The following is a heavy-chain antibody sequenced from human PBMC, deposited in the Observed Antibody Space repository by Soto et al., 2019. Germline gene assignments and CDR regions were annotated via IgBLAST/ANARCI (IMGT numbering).Heavy chain of an antibody. J-gene: IGHJ4*02. Sequence: GASVKVSCKPSGYAFTSYLLYWVRQAPGQRLEWMGWINTGNGNTKYSQKFQGRVTITRDTSASTAYMELSSLTSEDTAVYYCASGNCGYICYHDYWGQGTLVTVSP. CDR3: ASGNCGYICYHDY. CDR1: GYAFTSYL. CDR2: INTGNGNT. V-gene: IGHV1-3*04. D-gene: IGHD5-12*01.